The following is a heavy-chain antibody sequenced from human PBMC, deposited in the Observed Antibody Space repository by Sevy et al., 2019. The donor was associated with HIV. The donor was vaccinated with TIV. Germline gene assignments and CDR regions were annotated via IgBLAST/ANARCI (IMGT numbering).Heavy chain of an antibody. Sequence: GGSLRLSCAASGFTFSSYWMTWVRQAPGKGLEWVANIKKDGSRNHYVDSVKGRFTISRDNAKNSLYLQMDSLRVEDTAVYYCVRDANPYSDSSPYYDAFDIWGQGTVVTVSS. CDR1: GFTFSSYW. V-gene: IGHV3-7*01. CDR3: VRDANPYSDSSPYYDAFDI. CDR2: IKKDGSRN. D-gene: IGHD3-22*01. J-gene: IGHJ3*02.